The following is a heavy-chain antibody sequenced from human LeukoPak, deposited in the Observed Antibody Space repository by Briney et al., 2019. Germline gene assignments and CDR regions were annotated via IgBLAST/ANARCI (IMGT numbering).Heavy chain of an antibody. CDR1: GGSISSAGHY. D-gene: IGHD2-2*02. J-gene: IGHJ4*02. V-gene: IGHV4-31*03. CDR2: MYYSGST. Sequence: SQTLSLTCTVSGGSISSAGHYWSWIRQHPGKGLERIGYMYYSGSTYYNPSLEGRVSISLDTSKNQFSLKLTSVTAADTAVYYCARYTQGDIGNYFDYWGQGTLVTVSS. CDR3: ARYTQGDIGNYFDY.